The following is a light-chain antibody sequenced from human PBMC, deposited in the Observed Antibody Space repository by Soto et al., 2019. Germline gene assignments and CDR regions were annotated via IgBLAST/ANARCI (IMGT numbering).Light chain of an antibody. CDR1: SSDVGGYNL. J-gene: IGLJ1*01. Sequence: QSVLTQPRSVSGSPGQSVTISCTGTSSDVGGYNLVSWYQQHPGKAPKLMIYDVSKRPSGVPDRFSGSKSGNTASLTISGLQAKDEADYYCYSYAGSYTFYVFGTGTKVTVL. CDR2: DVS. V-gene: IGLV2-11*01. CDR3: YSYAGSYTFYV.